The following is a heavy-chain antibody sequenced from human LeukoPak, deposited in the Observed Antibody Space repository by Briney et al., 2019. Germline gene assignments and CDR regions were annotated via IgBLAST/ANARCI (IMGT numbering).Heavy chain of an antibody. CDR2: INPSGGST. V-gene: IGHV1-46*01. J-gene: IGHJ4*02. CDR3: ARTIWFGELWGYFDY. Sequence: ASVKVSCTASGYTFTSYYMHWVRQAPGQGLEWMGIINPSGGSTSYAQKFQGRVTMTRDMSTSTVYMELSSLRSEDTAVYYCARTIWFGELWGYFDYWGQGTLVTVSS. D-gene: IGHD3-10*01. CDR1: GYTFTSYY.